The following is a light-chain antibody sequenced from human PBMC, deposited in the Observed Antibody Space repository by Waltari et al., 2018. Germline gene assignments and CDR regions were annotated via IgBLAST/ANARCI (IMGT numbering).Light chain of an antibody. CDR3: SSFTTASTLV. J-gene: IGLJ3*02. CDR1: SSDIGAYTY. V-gene: IGLV2-14*01. CDR2: EVN. Sequence: HSALTQPASVSGSPAQSITISCTGTSSDIGAYTYVAWYQQYSDTVPKLIIYEVNNRPSGVPDRFSGSKSGNTASLTISRLQAEDEADYYCSSFTTASTLVFGGGTKLTVL.